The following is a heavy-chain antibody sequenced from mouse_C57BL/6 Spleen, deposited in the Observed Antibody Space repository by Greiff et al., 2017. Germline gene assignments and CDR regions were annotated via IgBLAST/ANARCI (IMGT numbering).Heavy chain of an antibody. J-gene: IGHJ2*01. D-gene: IGHD2-10*01. CDR3: ARGGLLDYFDY. CDR1: GYTFTSYW. Sequence: QVQLKESGAELVMPGASVKLSCKASGYTFTSYWMHWVKQRPGQGLEWIGEIDPSDSYTNYNQKFKGKSTLTVDKSSSTAYMQLSSLTSEDSAVYYCARGGLLDYFDYWGQGTTLTVSS. CDR2: IDPSDSYT. V-gene: IGHV1-69*01.